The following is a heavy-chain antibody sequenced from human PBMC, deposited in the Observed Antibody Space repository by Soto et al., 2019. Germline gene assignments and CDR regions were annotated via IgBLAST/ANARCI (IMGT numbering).Heavy chain of an antibody. Sequence: GGSLRVSCAASGFTFGTDSMNWFRQAPGKGLEWVSSISSSSGYIYYADSVKGRFTISRDDAKNSLSLQMNSLRAEDTAVYYCARVRSYSYGQGYGMDVWGQGTTVTVSS. V-gene: IGHV3-21*01. CDR2: ISSSSGYI. CDR1: GFTFGTDS. CDR3: ARVRSYSYGQGYGMDV. D-gene: IGHD5-18*01. J-gene: IGHJ6*02.